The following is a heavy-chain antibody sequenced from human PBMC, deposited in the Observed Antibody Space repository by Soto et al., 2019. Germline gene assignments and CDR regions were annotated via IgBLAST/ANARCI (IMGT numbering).Heavy chain of an antibody. CDR2: INAGNGNT. D-gene: IGHD3-22*01. J-gene: IGHJ4*02. Sequence: VASVKVSCKASGYTFTSYAMHWVRQAPGQRLEWMGWINAGNGNTKYSQKFQGRVTITRDTSASTAYMELSSLRSEDTAVYYCARGGSYYYDSSGYLDYWGQGTLVTVSS. CDR1: GYTFTSYA. CDR3: ARGGSYYYDSSGYLDY. V-gene: IGHV1-3*01.